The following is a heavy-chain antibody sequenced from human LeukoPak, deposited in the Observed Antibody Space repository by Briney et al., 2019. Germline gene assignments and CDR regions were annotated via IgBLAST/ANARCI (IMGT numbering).Heavy chain of an antibody. CDR3: ASLDYYYYYGMDV. J-gene: IGHJ6*02. V-gene: IGHV3-23*01. CDR2: ISGSGGSI. CDR1: GFIFSDYA. Sequence: GGSLRLSCAASGFIFSDYAMSWVRQAPGKGLEWVSSISGSGGSIYDADSVKGRFTISRDNAKNSLYLQMNSLRAEDTAVYYCASLDYYYYYGMDVWGQGTTVTVSS.